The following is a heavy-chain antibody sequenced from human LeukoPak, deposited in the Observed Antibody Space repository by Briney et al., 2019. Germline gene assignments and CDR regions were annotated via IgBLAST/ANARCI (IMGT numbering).Heavy chain of an antibody. CDR1: GFTFITYS. CDR3: ATRPPSETYFGVLDY. J-gene: IGHJ4*02. V-gene: IGHV3-21*04. CDR2: ISSTSTYL. D-gene: IGHD2-21*01. Sequence: GGSLRLSCAASGFTFITYSMNWVRQAPGKGLEWVPSISSTSTYLYYADSVKGRFTISRDNAKDSLYLLMNSLRSEDTAVYYCATRPPSETYFGVLDYWGQGTLVTVSS.